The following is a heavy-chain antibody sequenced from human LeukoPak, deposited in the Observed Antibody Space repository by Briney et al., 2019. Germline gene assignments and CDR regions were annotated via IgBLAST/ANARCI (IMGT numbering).Heavy chain of an antibody. CDR2: IYTSGST. J-gene: IGHJ4*02. D-gene: IGHD2-21*01. V-gene: IGHV4-61*02. Sequence: SETLSLTCTVSGGSISSGSYYWSWIRQPAGKGLEWIGRIYTSGSTNYNPSLKSRVTISVDTSKNQFSLKLSSVTAADTAVYYCAREDGVLWFFDYWGQGTLVTVSS. CDR3: AREDGVLWFFDY. CDR1: GGSISSGSYY.